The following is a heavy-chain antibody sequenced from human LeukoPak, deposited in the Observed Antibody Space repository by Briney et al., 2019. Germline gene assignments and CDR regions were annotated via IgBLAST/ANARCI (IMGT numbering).Heavy chain of an antibody. Sequence: SETLSLTCTVSGGSIRSYYWSWIRQPPGKGLEWIGYIYYSGSINYNPSLKSRVSMSADTSKNQFSLKLSSVTAADTAVYHCARRTYYAPTYAMDVWGQGTTVTVSS. CDR3: ARRTYYAPTYAMDV. D-gene: IGHD3-16*01. J-gene: IGHJ6*02. V-gene: IGHV4-59*08. CDR1: GGSIRSYY. CDR2: IYYSGSI.